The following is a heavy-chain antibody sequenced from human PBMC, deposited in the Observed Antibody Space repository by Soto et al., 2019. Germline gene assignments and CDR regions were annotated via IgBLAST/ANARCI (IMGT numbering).Heavy chain of an antibody. J-gene: IGHJ5*01. Sequence: GFAFTGNFIDLGRRAPGKRPEWMGWINVTSGGTDYAQKFQGRVTLTRDTATSPAYMELRSLRSDDTAVYFCARDVTRPLAYWLDSSGQGTLVT. CDR1: GFAFTGNF. D-gene: IGHD4-4*01. V-gene: IGHV1-2*02. CDR3: ARDVTRPLAYWLDS. CDR2: INVTSGGT.